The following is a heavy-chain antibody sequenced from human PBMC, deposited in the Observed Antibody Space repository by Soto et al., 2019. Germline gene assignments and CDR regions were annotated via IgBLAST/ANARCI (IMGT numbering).Heavy chain of an antibody. CDR1: GGSFSGYY. D-gene: IGHD4-17*01. CDR2: INHSGST. Sequence: SETLSLTCAVYGGSFSGYYWSWIRQPPGKGLEWIGEINHSGSTNYNPSLKSRVTISVDTSKNQFSLKLSSVTAADTAVYYCARRGTSTVMLDYWGQGTLVTVSS. CDR3: ARRGTSTVMLDY. V-gene: IGHV4-34*01. J-gene: IGHJ4*02.